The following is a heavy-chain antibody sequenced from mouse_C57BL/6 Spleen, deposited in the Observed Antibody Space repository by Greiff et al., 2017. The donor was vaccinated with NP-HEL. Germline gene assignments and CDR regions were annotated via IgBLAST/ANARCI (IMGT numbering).Heavy chain of an antibody. CDR3: AREVYYSKGAMDY. CDR1: GYTFTDHT. Sequence: QVQLQQSDAELVKPGASVTISCKVSGYTFTDHTIHWMKQRPEQGLEWIGYIYPRDGSTNYNEKFKGKATLTADKSSSTAYMQLNSLTSEDSAVYFCAREVYYSKGAMDYWGQGTSVTVSS. J-gene: IGHJ4*01. D-gene: IGHD2-12*01. CDR2: IYPRDGST. V-gene: IGHV1-78*01.